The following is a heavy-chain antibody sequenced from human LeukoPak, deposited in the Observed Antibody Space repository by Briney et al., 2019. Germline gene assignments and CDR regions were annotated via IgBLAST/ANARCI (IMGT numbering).Heavy chain of an antibody. CDR3: ATDLGAHDYGDEGGWFDP. J-gene: IGHJ5*02. V-gene: IGHV1-24*01. D-gene: IGHD4-17*01. CDR1: GGTFSSYA. Sequence: ASVKVSCKASGGTFSSYAISWVRQAPGKGLEWMGGFDPEDGETIYAQKFQGRVTMTEDTSTDTAYMELSSLRSEDTAVYYCATDLGAHDYGDEGGWFDPWGQGTLVTVSS. CDR2: FDPEDGET.